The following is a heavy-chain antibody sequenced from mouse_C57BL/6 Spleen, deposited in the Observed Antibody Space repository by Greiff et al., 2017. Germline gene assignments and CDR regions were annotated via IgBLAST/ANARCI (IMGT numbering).Heavy chain of an antibody. J-gene: IGHJ4*01. CDR3: AREALNDYEGSMYY. CDR2: SRNKANDYTT. V-gene: IGHV7-1*01. Sequence: EVKLVESGGGLVQSGRSLRLSCATSGFTFSDFYMEWVRQAPGKGLEWIAASRNKANDYTTEYSASVKGRFIFDRDTSQSILYLQMNALRAEETAIYDCAREALNDYEGSMYYWSQGTSVTVSS. CDR1: GFTFSDFY. D-gene: IGHD2-4*01.